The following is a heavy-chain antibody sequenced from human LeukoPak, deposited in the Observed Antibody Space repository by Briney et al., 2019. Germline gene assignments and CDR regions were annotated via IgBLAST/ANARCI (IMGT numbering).Heavy chain of an antibody. CDR1: GYTFTSYD. J-gene: IGHJ5*02. Sequence: ASVKVSCKASGYTFTSYDINWVRQATGQGLEWMGWMNPNSGNTGYAQKFQGRVTMTRNTSISTAYMELSSLRSEDTAVYYCARVPSGGDKFDPWGQGPLVTVSS. V-gene: IGHV1-8*01. CDR2: MNPNSGNT. CDR3: ARVPSGGDKFDP. D-gene: IGHD4-23*01.